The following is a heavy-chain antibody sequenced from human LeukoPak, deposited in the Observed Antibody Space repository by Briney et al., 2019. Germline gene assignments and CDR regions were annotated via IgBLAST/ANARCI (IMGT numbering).Heavy chain of an antibody. CDR2: IYHSGST. J-gene: IGHJ4*02. CDR1: GGSISSGSYY. D-gene: IGHD6-13*01. Sequence: SQTLSLTCTVSGGSISSGSYYWSWIRQPPGKGLEWIGYIYHSGSTYYNPSLKSRVTISVDTSKNQFSLKLSSVTAADTAVYYCARAYSSSWYYFDYWGQGTLVTVSS. CDR3: ARAYSSSWYYFDY. V-gene: IGHV4-30-4*08.